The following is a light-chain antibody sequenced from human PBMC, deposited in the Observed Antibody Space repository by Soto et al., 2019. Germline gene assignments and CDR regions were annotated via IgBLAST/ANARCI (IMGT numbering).Light chain of an antibody. CDR3: HHYSIWPPYT. CDR2: DGS. CDR1: QRISTN. J-gene: IGKJ2*01. Sequence: EIVMTQSPATLSVSPGESATLSCRASQRISTNLAWYLQKPGQVPRLLIYDGSNRASGIPGRFSGTGSGTEFTLTIHSLQSEDFAVYYCHHYSIWPPYTFGQGTKVDI. V-gene: IGKV3D-15*01.